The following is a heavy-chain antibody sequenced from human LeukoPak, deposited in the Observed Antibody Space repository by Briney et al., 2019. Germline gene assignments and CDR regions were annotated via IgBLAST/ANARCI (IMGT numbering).Heavy chain of an antibody. J-gene: IGHJ5*02. CDR3: ARTSGAP. V-gene: IGHV5-51*01. CDR2: IYPNGSDI. D-gene: IGHD1-26*01. Sequence: GESLKISCKGSGFNFRTFWIGWVRQQPGKGLEWMGMIYPNGSDIRYSPSFQGQVTISADKSKSTAFLQWSSLKASDSAMYYCARTSGAPWGQGTLVTVSS. CDR1: GFNFRTFW.